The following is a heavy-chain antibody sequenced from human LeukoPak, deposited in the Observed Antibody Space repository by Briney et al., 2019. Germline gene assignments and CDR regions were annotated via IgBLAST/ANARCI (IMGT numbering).Heavy chain of an antibody. CDR3: AREYWTGPYYYYYMDV. CDR2: INTNTGNP. V-gene: IGHV7-4-1*02. CDR1: GYTFTSYA. Sequence: ASVKVSCKASGYTFTSYAMNWVRQAPGQGLEWMGWINTNTGNPTYAQGFTGRFVFSLDTSVSTAYLQISSLKAEDTGVYYCAREYWTGPYYYYYMDVWGKGTTVTVSS. D-gene: IGHD2-8*02. J-gene: IGHJ6*03.